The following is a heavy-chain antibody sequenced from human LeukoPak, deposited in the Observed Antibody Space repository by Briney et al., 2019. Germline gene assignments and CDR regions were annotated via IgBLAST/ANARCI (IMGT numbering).Heavy chain of an antibody. V-gene: IGHV4-59*01. J-gene: IGHJ4*02. CDR2: IYYSGST. Sequence: ASETLSLTCTVSGDSFRSYYWSWIRQPPGKGLEWIGYIYYSGSTNYNPSLKSRVTISVDTSKNQFSLKLNSVTAADTAVYYCARDSVAYYYGSGSYLKLDYWGQGTLVTVSS. CDR3: ARDSVAYYYGSGSYLKLDY. CDR1: GDSFRSYY. D-gene: IGHD3-10*01.